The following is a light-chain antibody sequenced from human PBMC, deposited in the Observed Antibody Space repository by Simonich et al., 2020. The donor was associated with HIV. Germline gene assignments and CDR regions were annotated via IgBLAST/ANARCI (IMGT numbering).Light chain of an antibody. CDR2: AAS. CDR3: LQHNSYPLT. Sequence: DIQMTQSPSSLSASVGDRVTITFRASQGIRHYLAWFQQKPGKVPKSLFYAASSVQSGVPSRFSGSGSGTEFTLTISSLQPEDFATYYCLQHNSYPLTFGPGTKVDIK. J-gene: IGKJ3*01. CDR1: QGIRHY. V-gene: IGKV1-17*03.